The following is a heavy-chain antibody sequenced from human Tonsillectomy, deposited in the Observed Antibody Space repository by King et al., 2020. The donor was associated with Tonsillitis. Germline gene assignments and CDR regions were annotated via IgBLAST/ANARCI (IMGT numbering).Heavy chain of an antibody. Sequence: QLVQSGGGLVKPGGSLRLSCAASGFTFSSYSMNWVRQAPGKGLEWVSSISSSSSYIYYADSVKGRFTISRDNAKNSLYLQMNSLRAEDTAVYYCARDLGLLWFGELSYYYNYGMDVWGQGTTVTVSS. CDR1: GFTFSSYS. V-gene: IGHV3-21*01. D-gene: IGHD3-10*01. J-gene: IGHJ6*02. CDR2: ISSSSSYI. CDR3: ARDLGLLWFGELSYYYNYGMDV.